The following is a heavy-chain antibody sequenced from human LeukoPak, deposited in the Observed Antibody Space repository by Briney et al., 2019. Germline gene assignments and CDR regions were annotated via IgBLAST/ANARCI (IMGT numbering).Heavy chain of an antibody. V-gene: IGHV1-69*06. CDR2: IMPLFGTA. D-gene: IGHD2-2*01. CDR1: GGTFSRND. CDR3: ASGRTDIVVVPATLRNYYFDY. J-gene: IGHJ4*02. Sequence: SVKVSCKASGGTFSRNDISWVRQPPGQGLEWMGGIMPLFGTAKNAQKFQGRVTITADKSTSTAYMELSSLRSEDTAVYYCASGRTDIVVVPATLRNYYFDYWGQGTLVTVSS.